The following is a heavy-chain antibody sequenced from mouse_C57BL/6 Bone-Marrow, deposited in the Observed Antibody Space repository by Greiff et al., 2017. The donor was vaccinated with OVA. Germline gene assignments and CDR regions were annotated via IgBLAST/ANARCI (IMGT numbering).Heavy chain of an antibody. CDR2: IDPANGNT. Sequence: VQLKESVAELVRPGASVKLSCTASGFNIKNTYMHWVKQRPEQGLEWIGRIDPANGNTKYDPKFPGQATITVDTSSNTAYLQLSSLTSKGTAIYYCARLLRGYFDVWGTGTTVTVSS. J-gene: IGHJ1*03. CDR1: GFNIKNTY. D-gene: IGHD1-1*01. V-gene: IGHV14-3*01. CDR3: ARLLRGYFDV.